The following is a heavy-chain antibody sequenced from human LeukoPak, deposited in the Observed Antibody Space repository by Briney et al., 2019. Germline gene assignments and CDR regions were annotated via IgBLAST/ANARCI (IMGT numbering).Heavy chain of an antibody. CDR2: INPNSGGT. CDR1: GYTFTGYY. V-gene: IGHV1-2*02. D-gene: IGHD3-10*01. CDR3: ARDRRRDYRAFDI. J-gene: IGHJ3*02. Sequence: GASVKVSCKASGYTFTGYYMHWVRQAPGQGLEWMGWINPNSGGTNYAQKFQGRVTMTRDTSISTAYMELSRLRSDDTAVYYCARDRRRDYRAFDIWGQGTMVTVSS.